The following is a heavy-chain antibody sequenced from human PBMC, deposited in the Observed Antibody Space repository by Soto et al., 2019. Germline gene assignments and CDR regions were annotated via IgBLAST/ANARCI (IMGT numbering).Heavy chain of an antibody. CDR3: AREFWDTAMVRIAYFDY. CDR2: ISYDGISQ. J-gene: IGHJ4*02. D-gene: IGHD5-18*01. V-gene: IGHV3-30*03. Sequence: SLRLSCTALRFTFTTYGMHGVRQSPGKGLEWVALISYDGISQYYADSVKGRFTFSRDNSKNTLYLQMNSLRAEDTAVYYCAREFWDTAMVRIAYFDYWGQGTLVTVSS. CDR1: RFTFTTYG.